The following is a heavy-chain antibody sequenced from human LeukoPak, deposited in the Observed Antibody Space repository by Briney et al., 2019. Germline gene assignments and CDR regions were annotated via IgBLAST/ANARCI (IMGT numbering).Heavy chain of an antibody. CDR1: GFTFSTDA. Sequence: GGSLRLSCAVSGFTFSTDAMSWVRQAPGKGLEYVSAISSNGGSTYYANSVKGRFTISRDNSKNTVYLQMNSLRAEDTAVYYCAKDRYCDNGVCSGSFDYWGQGTLVTVSS. CDR2: ISSNGGST. D-gene: IGHD2-8*01. CDR3: AKDRYCDNGVCSGSFDY. V-gene: IGHV3-64*01. J-gene: IGHJ4*02.